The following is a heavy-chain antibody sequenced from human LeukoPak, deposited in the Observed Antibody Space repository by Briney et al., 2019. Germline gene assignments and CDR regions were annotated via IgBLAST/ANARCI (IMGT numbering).Heavy chain of an antibody. CDR2: IGAYNGNT. J-gene: IGHJ4*02. CDR1: GYTFTSYG. CDR3: ARRIAAHTSFDY. Sequence: ASVKVSCKASGYTFTSYGISWVRQAPGQGLEWMGWIGAYNGNTNYAQKLQGRVTMTTDTSTSTAYMELRSLRSDDTAVYYCARRIAAHTSFDYWGQGTPVTVSS. V-gene: IGHV1-18*01. D-gene: IGHD6-6*01.